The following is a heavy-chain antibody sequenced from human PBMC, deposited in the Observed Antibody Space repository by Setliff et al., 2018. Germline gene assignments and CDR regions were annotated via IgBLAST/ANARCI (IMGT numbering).Heavy chain of an antibody. V-gene: IGHV4-38-2*02. CDR3: ARVFPMVRATERRAFDI. J-gene: IGHJ3*02. CDR2: IFHTGAA. D-gene: IGHD1-26*01. Sequence: PSETLSLTCTVSGYSISSGHYWGWIRQSPGKGLDWIGSIFHTGAAYYNPSLESRFTISVDTSKNQLSLKLNSVTAADTAVYYCARVFPMVRATERRAFDIWGQGTVVTVSS. CDR1: GYSISSGHY.